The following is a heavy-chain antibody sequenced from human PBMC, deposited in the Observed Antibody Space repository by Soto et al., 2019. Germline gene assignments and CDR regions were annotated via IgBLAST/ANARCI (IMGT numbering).Heavy chain of an antibody. J-gene: IGHJ4*02. V-gene: IGHV3-7*04. D-gene: IGHD2-2*01. CDR1: GFTFSSNW. CDR2: IRQDGSEK. CDR3: AREIVVARGASYFDY. Sequence: PGGSLRLSCAGSGFTFSSNWMTWVRQAPGKGLEWVGNIRQDGSEKNYVDSVKGRFTISRDNAKNSLYLQMNSLRAEDTAVYYCAREIVVARGASYFDYWGPGTLVTVSS.